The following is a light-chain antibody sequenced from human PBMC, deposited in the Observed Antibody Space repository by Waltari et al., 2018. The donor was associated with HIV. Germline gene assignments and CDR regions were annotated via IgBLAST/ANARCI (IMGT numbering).Light chain of an antibody. CDR2: DAS. J-gene: IGKJ2*01. V-gene: IGKV1-12*01. CDR1: QFISTS. CDR3: QQANSFPHT. Sequence: DIQMTQSPSSMSASVGDEVTINCRATQFISTSLAWYQQRPNRAPKLLIFDASRLQSGAPSRFSGRGSGTQFTLTINSLQPEDFATYYCQQANSFPHTFGQGT.